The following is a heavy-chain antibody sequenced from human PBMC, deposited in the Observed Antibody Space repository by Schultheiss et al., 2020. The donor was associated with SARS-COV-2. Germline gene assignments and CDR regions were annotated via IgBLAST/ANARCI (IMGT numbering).Heavy chain of an antibody. CDR3: ARDSSGWSVLKNDY. CDR1: GYTFTGYY. V-gene: IGHV1-2*02. D-gene: IGHD6-19*01. Sequence: ASVKVSCKASGYTFTGYYMHWVRQAPGQGLEWMGRINPNSGGTNYAQKFQGRVTMTRDTSISTAYMELSRLRSDDTAVYYCARDSSGWSVLKNDYWGQGTLVTVSS. J-gene: IGHJ4*02. CDR2: INPNSGGT.